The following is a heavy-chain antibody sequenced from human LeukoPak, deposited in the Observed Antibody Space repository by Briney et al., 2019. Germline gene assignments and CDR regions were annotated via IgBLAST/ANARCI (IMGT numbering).Heavy chain of an antibody. V-gene: IGHV3-21*01. CDR1: GFTFNSYT. CDR3: VRDSGSSYGFYFLH. CDR2: ISSRSSHM. J-gene: IGHJ1*01. D-gene: IGHD1-26*01. Sequence: GGSLRLSCAASGFTFNSYTMYWVRQAPGKGLEWVSSISSRSSHMFYADSVKGRFSISRVNAKNSLYLQMNSVRAEDTAVYYCVRDSGSSYGFYFLHWGQGTLVTVSS.